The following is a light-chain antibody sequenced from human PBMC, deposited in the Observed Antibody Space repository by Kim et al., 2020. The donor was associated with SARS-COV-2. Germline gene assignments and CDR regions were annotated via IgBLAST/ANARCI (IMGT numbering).Light chain of an antibody. CDR3: QQYHTFLT. CDR2: KAS. CDR1: QNINIW. Sequence: DIQMTQSPSTLSASVGDRVTITCRASQNINIWLAWYQQKPGKAPKLLIYKASSLESGVPSRFSGSGSGTEFTLTISSLQPDDFATFYCQQYHTFLTFGGGTKVDIK. J-gene: IGKJ4*01. V-gene: IGKV1-5*03.